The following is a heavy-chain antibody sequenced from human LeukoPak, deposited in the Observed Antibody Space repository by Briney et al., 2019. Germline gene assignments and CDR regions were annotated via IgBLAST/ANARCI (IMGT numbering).Heavy chain of an antibody. CDR1: GFTFSSCE. CDR2: ISSSGSTI. CDR3: ARDWGAGTVGY. J-gene: IGHJ4*02. D-gene: IGHD6-13*01. V-gene: IGHV3-48*03. Sequence: SGGSLRLSCAASGFTFSSCEMNWVRQAPGKGLEWVSYISSSGSTIYYADSVKGRFTISRDNAKNSLYLQMNSLRAEDTAVYYCARDWGAGTVGYWGQGTLVTVSS.